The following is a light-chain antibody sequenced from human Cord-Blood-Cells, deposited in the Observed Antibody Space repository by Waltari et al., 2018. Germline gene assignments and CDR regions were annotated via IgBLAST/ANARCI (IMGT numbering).Light chain of an antibody. CDR1: QSREHSNGFNY. V-gene: IGKV2-28*01. CDR3: MQTLRTPYS. Sequence: DIVMTQSPLSLPVTPGEPPSISCRSSQSREHSNGFNYLDWYLQKPGQSPQLLIYLGSSRACGVPYRFSGSGSGTDFTLKISSLQAEDVAAYYCMQTLRTPYSFGGGTKLEIK. J-gene: IGKJ2*03. CDR2: LGS.